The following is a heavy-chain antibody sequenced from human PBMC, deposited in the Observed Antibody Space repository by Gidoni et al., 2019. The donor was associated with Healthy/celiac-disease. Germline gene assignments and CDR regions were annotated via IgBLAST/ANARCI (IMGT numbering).Heavy chain of an antibody. CDR3: ARGGLNYDILTGSPPDDWFDP. V-gene: IGHV4-34*01. J-gene: IGHJ5*02. CDR2: INHSGST. CDR1: GGSFSGYY. D-gene: IGHD3-9*01. Sequence: QVQLQQWGAGLLKPSETLSLTCAVYGGSFSGYYWRWIRQPPGKGLEWIGEINHSGSTNYNPSLKSRVTISVDTSKNQFSLKLSSVTAADTAVYYCARGGLNYDILTGSPPDDWFDPWGQGTLVTVSS.